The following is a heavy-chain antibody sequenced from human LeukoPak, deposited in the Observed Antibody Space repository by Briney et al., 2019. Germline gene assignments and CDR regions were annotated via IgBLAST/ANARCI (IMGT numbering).Heavy chain of an antibody. CDR3: AKDYRVTIFGVVISGPIYYMDV. Sequence: GGSLRLSCAASGFTFSSYGMHWVRQAPGKGLEWVAVISYDGSNKYYADSVKGRFTISRDNSKNTLYLQMNSLRAEDTAVYYCAKDYRVTIFGVVISGPIYYMDVWGKGTAVTVSS. CDR1: GFTFSSYG. CDR2: ISYDGSNK. J-gene: IGHJ6*03. D-gene: IGHD3-3*01. V-gene: IGHV3-30*18.